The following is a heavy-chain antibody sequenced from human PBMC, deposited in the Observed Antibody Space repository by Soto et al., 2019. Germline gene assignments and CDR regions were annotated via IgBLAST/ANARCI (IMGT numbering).Heavy chain of an antibody. CDR2: ISYDGSNK. CDR1: GFTFSSYG. Sequence: GGSLRLSCAASGFTFSSYGMHWVRQAPGKGLEWVAVISYDGSNKYYADPVKGRFTISRDNSNNTLFLQMSGLRADDTAVYFCAKDKISRSVAAASRNWFDPWGQVTLVTVSS. V-gene: IGHV3-30*18. CDR3: AKDKISRSVAAASRNWFDP. J-gene: IGHJ5*02. D-gene: IGHD6-25*01.